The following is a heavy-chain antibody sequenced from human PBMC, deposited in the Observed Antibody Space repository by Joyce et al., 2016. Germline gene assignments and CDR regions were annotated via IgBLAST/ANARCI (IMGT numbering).Heavy chain of an antibody. J-gene: IGHJ6*02. CDR1: GFSLSTSGVG. V-gene: IGHV2-5*02. D-gene: IGHD6-25*01. Sequence: QVTLKESGPTLVKPTQTLTLTCTFSGFSLSTSGVGVGWIRQPPGKALEWLALIYWDYDNRYSSSLKSRLTITKDTSKNQVVLTMTNMDPVDTATYYCAHAPATDRYYGMDVWGQGTTVTVSS. CDR2: IYWDYDN. CDR3: AHAPATDRYYGMDV.